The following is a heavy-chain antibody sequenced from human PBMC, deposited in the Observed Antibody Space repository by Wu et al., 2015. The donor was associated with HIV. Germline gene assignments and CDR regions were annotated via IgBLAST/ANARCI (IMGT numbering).Heavy chain of an antibody. D-gene: IGHD5-18*01. CDR3: ATLGRRPRDVDTAVHTDY. V-gene: IGHV1-69-2*01. Sequence: EVQLVQSGAEVKKPGATVKISCKVSGYTFTDYYMHWVQQAPGKGLEWMGLVDPEDGETIYAEKFQGRVTITADTSTDTAYMELSSLRSEDTAVYYCATLGRRPRDVDTAVHTDYWGQGTLVTVSS. J-gene: IGHJ4*02. CDR2: VDPEDGET. CDR1: GYTFTDYY.